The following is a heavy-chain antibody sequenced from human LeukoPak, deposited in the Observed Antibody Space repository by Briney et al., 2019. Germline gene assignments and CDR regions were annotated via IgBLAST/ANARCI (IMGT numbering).Heavy chain of an antibody. CDR2: ISAYKGNT. V-gene: IGHV1-18*04. CDR3: ARVPGAAYYYGMDV. J-gene: IGHJ6*04. CDR1: GYTFTSYG. Sequence: ASVKVSCKASGYTFTSYGISWVRQAPGQGLEWMGWISAYKGNTNYAQKLQGRVTMTTDTSTSTAYMELRSLRSDDTAVYYCARVPGAAYYYGMDVWGKGTTVTVSS. D-gene: IGHD2-15*01.